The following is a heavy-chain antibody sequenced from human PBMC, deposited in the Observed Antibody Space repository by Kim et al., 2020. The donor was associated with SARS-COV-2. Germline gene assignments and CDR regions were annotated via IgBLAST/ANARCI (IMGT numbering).Heavy chain of an antibody. CDR3: ARGGVGRWLQLDNWFDP. CDR2: IIPIFGTA. D-gene: IGHD5-12*01. V-gene: IGHV1-69*13. Sequence: SVKVSCKASGGTFSSYAISWVRQAPGQGLEWMGGIIPIFGTANYAQKFQGRVTITADESTSTAYMELSSLRSEDTAVYYCARGGVGRWLQLDNWFDPWGQGTLVTVSS. J-gene: IGHJ5*02. CDR1: GGTFSSYA.